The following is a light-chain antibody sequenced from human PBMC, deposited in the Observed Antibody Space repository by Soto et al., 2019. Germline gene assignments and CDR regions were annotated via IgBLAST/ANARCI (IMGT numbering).Light chain of an antibody. J-gene: IGKJ1*01. CDR3: QQYNNWPRT. CDR1: QSVTNK. CDR2: DAS. V-gene: IGKV3-15*01. Sequence: EMLMTQSPATLSVSPGERVSLSCWASQSVTNKLAWYQQRPGQPPRLLLYDASTRATGVPATFSGSGSGTDFTLTISSLQSEDFAVYYCQQYNNWPRTFGQGTKVDIK.